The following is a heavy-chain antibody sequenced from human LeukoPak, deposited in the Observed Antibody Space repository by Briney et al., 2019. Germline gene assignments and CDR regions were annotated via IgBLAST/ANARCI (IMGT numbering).Heavy chain of an antibody. Sequence: GGSLRLSCAASGFTFDDYTMHWVRQAPGKGLEWVSLISWDGGSTYYADSVKGRFTISRDNSKNSLYLQMNSLRTEDTALYYCAKGIRYCSGGSCYINYYYGMDVWGQGTTVTVSS. J-gene: IGHJ6*02. CDR3: AKGIRYCSGGSCYINYYYGMDV. D-gene: IGHD2-15*01. CDR2: ISWDGGST. CDR1: GFTFDDYT. V-gene: IGHV3-43*01.